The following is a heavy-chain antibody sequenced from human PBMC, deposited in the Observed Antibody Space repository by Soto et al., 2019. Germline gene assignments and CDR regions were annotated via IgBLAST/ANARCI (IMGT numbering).Heavy chain of an antibody. Sequence: XLACGAAGCTVSYYWMYWVRQAPGQGLVWVSHIHSDGSTTTYADSVKGRFTISRDNAKNTLYLQMNSLRAEDTAVYYCVRGDKGGFDLWGQGTTVTVSS. J-gene: IGHJ3*01. V-gene: IGHV3-74*01. D-gene: IGHD2-21*02. CDR3: VRGDKGGFDL. CDR1: GCTVSYYW. CDR2: IHSDGSTT.